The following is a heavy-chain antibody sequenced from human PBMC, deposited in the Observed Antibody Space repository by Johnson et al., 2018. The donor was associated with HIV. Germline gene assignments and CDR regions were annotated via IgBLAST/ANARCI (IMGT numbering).Heavy chain of an antibody. Sequence: EVQVLESGGGLVQPGGSLRLSCEASGFSVSDHYMDWVRQAPGKGLEWVSGISWNSGSIDYADSVKGRFTISRDNAKDSLFLQMNTLRAEDTALYYCVKDIWQYMYGAFDIWGQGTMVTVSS. D-gene: IGHD2-8*01. V-gene: IGHV3-9*01. CDR1: GFSVSDHY. CDR3: VKDIWQYMYGAFDI. J-gene: IGHJ3*02. CDR2: ISWNSGSI.